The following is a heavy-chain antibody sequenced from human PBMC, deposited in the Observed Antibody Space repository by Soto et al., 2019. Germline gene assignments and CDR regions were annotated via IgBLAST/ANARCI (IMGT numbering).Heavy chain of an antibody. CDR1: GGSISSYY. CDR3: ARGISSWYANDAFDI. Sequence: QVQLQESGPGLVKPSETLSLTCTVSGGSISSYYWSWIRQPPGKGLEWIGYIYYSGSTNYNPSLKSRVTISVDTSKNQFSLKLSSVTAADTAVYCCARGISSWYANDAFDIWGQGTMVSVSS. D-gene: IGHD6-13*01. V-gene: IGHV4-59*08. J-gene: IGHJ3*02. CDR2: IYYSGST.